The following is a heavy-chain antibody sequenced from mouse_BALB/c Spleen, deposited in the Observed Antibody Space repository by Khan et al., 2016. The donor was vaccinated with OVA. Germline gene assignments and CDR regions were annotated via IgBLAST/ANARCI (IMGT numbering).Heavy chain of an antibody. D-gene: IGHD1-1*01. Sequence: EVQLVESGPELVKPGASVKISCTASGYSFTGYFMNWVMQSHGKSLEWIGRINPHIGEAFNTQQFTGKATLTVDESSSTAHMELRGLASEDSAVYYCARKNGSDFDYWGQGTTLTVSS. CDR3: ARKNGSDFDY. V-gene: IGHV1-20*02. J-gene: IGHJ2*01. CDR1: GYSFTGYF. CDR2: INPHIGEA.